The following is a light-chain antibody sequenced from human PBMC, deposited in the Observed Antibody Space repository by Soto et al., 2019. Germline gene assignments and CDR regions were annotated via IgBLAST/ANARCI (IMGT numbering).Light chain of an antibody. Sequence: EMVLTQSPGTLSLSPGERATLSCRASQSVSSSYLAWYQQKPGLAPRLLIYGASSRATGIPDRFSGSGSGTDFTLTISRLEPEDFAVYYCQQLRTFGQGTKVDIK. V-gene: IGKV3-20*01. J-gene: IGKJ1*01. CDR1: QSVSSSY. CDR2: GAS. CDR3: QQLRT.